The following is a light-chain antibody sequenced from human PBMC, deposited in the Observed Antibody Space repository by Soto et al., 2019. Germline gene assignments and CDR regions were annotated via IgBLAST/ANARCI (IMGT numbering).Light chain of an antibody. J-gene: IGKJ4*01. CDR3: QKFTSAPFT. CDR2: DAS. V-gene: IGKV1-5*01. CDR1: QSISSW. Sequence: MTQSPSTLSASVGDRVTITCRASQSISSWLAWYQQKPGKAPKLLIYDASSLESGVPSRFSGSGSGTEFTLTISSLQPEDVAIYYCQKFTSAPFTFGGGTKVDIK.